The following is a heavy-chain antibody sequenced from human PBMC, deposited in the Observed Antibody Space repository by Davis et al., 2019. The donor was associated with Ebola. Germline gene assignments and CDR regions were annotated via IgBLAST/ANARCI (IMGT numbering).Heavy chain of an antibody. Sequence: SLKISCAASGFTFDDYGMHWVRQAPGKGLEWISGISWNTNVTGYADSERGRFTISRDNAKNSVFLQMNSLRVEDAALYYCAKGRGGSIAASLNYWGQGTVVIVSS. CDR2: ISWNTNVT. V-gene: IGHV3-9*01. CDR1: GFTFDDYG. J-gene: IGHJ4*02. CDR3: AKGRGGSIAASLNY. D-gene: IGHD6-13*01.